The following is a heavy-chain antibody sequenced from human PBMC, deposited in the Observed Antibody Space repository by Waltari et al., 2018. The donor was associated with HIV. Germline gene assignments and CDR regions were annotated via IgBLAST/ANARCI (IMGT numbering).Heavy chain of an antibody. Sequence: EVQLVETGGGLVQPGGSLSLSCAASGFTVSTTFMGWVRQAPGKGLGWVSVIYSGGSTYYADSVKGRFTISRDNSKNTLYLQMNSLRAEDTAVYYCASIAYCGGDCYPRGMDVWGQGTTVTVSS. CDR2: IYSGGST. CDR3: ASIAYCGGDCYPRGMDV. J-gene: IGHJ6*02. CDR1: GFTVSTTF. V-gene: IGHV3-66*01. D-gene: IGHD2-21*02.